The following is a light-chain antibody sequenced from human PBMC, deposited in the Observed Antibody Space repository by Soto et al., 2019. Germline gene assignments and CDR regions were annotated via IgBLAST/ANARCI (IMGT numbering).Light chain of an antibody. Sequence: EIVMTQSPATLSVSPGERATLSCRASQSVSSNLAWYQQKHGQAPRLLIYGASTRATGIPARFSGSGSGTEFTLTISSLHSEDFSLYYCQQYNNWPPWTFGQGTKVEIK. J-gene: IGKJ1*01. V-gene: IGKV3-15*01. CDR1: QSVSSN. CDR2: GAS. CDR3: QQYNNWPPWT.